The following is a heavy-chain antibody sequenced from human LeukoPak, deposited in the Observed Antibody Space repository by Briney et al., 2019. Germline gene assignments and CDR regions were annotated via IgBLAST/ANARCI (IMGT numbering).Heavy chain of an antibody. D-gene: IGHD1-1*01. CDR2: INPNSGGT. CDR1: GYTFTGYY. Sequence: ASVKVSCKASGYTFTGYYIHWVRPAPGQGLERMGWINPNSGGTNYAQNFQGRVTMTRDTSTSTAYMELSRLRSDDTAVYYCARRLGAGTTLGYWGQGTLVTVSS. V-gene: IGHV1-2*02. CDR3: ARRLGAGTTLGY. J-gene: IGHJ4*02.